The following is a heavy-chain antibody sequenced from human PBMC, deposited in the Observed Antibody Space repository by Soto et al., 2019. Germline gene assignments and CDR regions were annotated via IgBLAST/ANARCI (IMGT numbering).Heavy chain of an antibody. CDR3: ARDLSTVTAYMYV. CDR1: GFTFSSYS. D-gene: IGHD4-17*01. V-gene: IGHV3-21*01. J-gene: IGHJ6*03. CDR2: ISSSSSYI. Sequence: EVQLVESGGGLVKPGGSLRLSCAASGFTFSSYSMNWVSQAPGKGLEWVSSISSSSSYIYYADSVKGRFTISRDNAKNSLYLQMNSLRAEDTAVYYCARDLSTVTAYMYVWGKGTTVTVSS.